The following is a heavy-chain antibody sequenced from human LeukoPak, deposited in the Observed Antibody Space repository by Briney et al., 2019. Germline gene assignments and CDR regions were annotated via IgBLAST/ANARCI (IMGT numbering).Heavy chain of an antibody. CDR1: GGSISSYY. V-gene: IGHV4-4*09. J-gene: IGHJ6*03. D-gene: IGHD5-12*01. CDR3: ARAQTDLVATSSYYYYMDV. Sequence: SETLSLTCTVSGGSISSYYWSWIRQPPGKGLEWIGYIYTSGSTNYNPSLKSRVTISVDTSKNQFSLKLSSVTAADTAVYYCARAQTDLVATSSYYYYMDVWGKGTTVTVSS. CDR2: IYTSGST.